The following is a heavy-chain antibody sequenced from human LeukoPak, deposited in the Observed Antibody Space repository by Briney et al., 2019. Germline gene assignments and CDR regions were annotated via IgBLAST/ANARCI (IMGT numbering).Heavy chain of an antibody. J-gene: IGHJ4*02. Sequence: SGTLSLTCAVSGGSISSSNWWSWVRQPPGKGLEWIGEIYHSGSTNYNPSLKSRVTISVDKSKNQFSLKLSSVTAADTAVYYCARARGDKWNYPTDYWGQGTLVTVSS. D-gene: IGHD1-7*01. CDR3: ARARGDKWNYPTDY. CDR2: IYHSGST. V-gene: IGHV4-4*02. CDR1: GGSISSSNW.